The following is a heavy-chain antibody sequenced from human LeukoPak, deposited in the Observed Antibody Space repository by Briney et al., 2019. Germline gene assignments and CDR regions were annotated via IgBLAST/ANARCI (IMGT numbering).Heavy chain of an antibody. Sequence: SVKVSCKASGGTFSSYAISWVRQAPGQGLEWMGRIIPLFGIANYAQKFQGRVTITADKSTSTAYMELSSLRSEDTAVYYCARGGAVAPSYYYYGMDVWGQETTVTVSS. CDR2: IIPLFGIA. D-gene: IGHD6-19*01. CDR3: ARGGAVAPSYYYYGMDV. J-gene: IGHJ6*02. V-gene: IGHV1-69*04. CDR1: GGTFSSYA.